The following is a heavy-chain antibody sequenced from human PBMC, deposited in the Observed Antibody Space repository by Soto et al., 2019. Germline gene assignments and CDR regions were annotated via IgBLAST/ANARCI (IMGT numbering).Heavy chain of an antibody. V-gene: IGHV3-23*01. J-gene: IGHJ4*02. CDR2: VRGGGTLT. Sequence: EVQLLESGGGLVQPGGSLRLSCAASGFTFTNYAMSWVRQAPGKGLDWVSGVRGGGTLTYYAYSVKGRFTISRDNSKNTRFLQMNTLRAEDTAIYYCAQDSIKGAYGYWGQGTLVIVSS. CDR1: GFTFTNYA. CDR3: AQDSIKGAYGY. D-gene: IGHD3-16*01.